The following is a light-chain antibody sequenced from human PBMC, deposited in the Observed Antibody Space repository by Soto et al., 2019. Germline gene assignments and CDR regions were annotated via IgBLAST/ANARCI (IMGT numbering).Light chain of an antibody. J-gene: IGKJ1*01. Sequence: DIQLTQSPSTLSAAVGDRVTITCRASQSIRSWLAWYQQRPGKAPKVLIYEASSLESGVPSRFSGGGSGTEFTLTINSLQPDDFATYYCQQYITSPWTFGQGTKVEIK. CDR1: QSIRSW. CDR2: EAS. CDR3: QQYITSPWT. V-gene: IGKV1-5*03.